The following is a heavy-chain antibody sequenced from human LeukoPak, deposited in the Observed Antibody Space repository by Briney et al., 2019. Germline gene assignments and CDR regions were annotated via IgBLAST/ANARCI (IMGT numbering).Heavy chain of an antibody. Sequence: SETLSLTCTVSGGSISSYYWSWIRQPPGKGLEWVGYIYYSGSTNYNPSLKSRVTISVDTSKNQFSLKLSSVTAADTAVYYCAKSTVSYWYFDLWGRGTLVTVPS. J-gene: IGHJ2*01. CDR2: IYYSGST. CDR1: GGSISSYY. CDR3: AKSTVSYWYFDL. D-gene: IGHD4-17*01. V-gene: IGHV4-59*01.